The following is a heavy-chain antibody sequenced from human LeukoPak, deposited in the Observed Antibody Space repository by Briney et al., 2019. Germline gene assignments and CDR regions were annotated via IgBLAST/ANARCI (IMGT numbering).Heavy chain of an antibody. CDR3: AKDLGRDHLDSGGYYFAHAFDI. D-gene: IGHD3-22*01. CDR1: GFIFDDYG. V-gene: IGHV3-9*01. J-gene: IGHJ3*02. CDR2: ITRNSGSV. Sequence: GGSLRLSCAASGFIFDDYGMHWVRQVPGKGLEWLSSITRNSGSVEYADSVRGRFTISRDNARESLYLQMSSLSTEDTALYFCAKDLGRDHLDSGGYYFAHAFDIWGQGTWVTVSS.